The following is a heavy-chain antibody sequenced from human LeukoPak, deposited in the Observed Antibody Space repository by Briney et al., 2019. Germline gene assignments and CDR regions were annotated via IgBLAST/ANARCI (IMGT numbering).Heavy chain of an antibody. V-gene: IGHV3-30-3*01. CDR2: ISYDGSNK. D-gene: IGHD6-19*01. Sequence: GSLRLSCAASGFTFGTYAMHWVRQAPGKGLEWVAIISYDGSNKYYADSVKGRFTISRDNSKNTLYLQMNSLRVEDTAVYYCARDLGGWHPAGWGQGTLVTVSS. J-gene: IGHJ4*02. CDR1: GFTFGTYA. CDR3: ARDLGGWHPAG.